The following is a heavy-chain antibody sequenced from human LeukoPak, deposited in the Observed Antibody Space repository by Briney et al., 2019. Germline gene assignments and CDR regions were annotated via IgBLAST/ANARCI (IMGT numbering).Heavy chain of an antibody. CDR2: IRYDGSNK. CDR1: GFTFSSYG. V-gene: IGHV3-30*02. Sequence: PGGSLRLSCAASGFTFSSYGMHWVRQAPGKGLEWVAFIRYDGSNKYYADSVKGRFTISRDNSKNTLYLQMNSLRAEDTAVNYCARDYFSRAALLGYFDLWGRGTLVTVSS. J-gene: IGHJ2*01. D-gene: IGHD3-10*01. CDR3: ARDYFSRAALLGYFDL.